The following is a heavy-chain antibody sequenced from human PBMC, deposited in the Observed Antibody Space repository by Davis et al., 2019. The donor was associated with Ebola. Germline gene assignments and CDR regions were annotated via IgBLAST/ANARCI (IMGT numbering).Heavy chain of an antibody. CDR2: ISSSSSYR. CDR3: ARRRGGIAAAAGYFDY. CDR1: GFTFSSYS. D-gene: IGHD6-13*01. Sequence: GESLKISCAASGFTFSSYSMNWVRQAPGKGLEWVSSISSSSSYRYYADSVKGRFTISRDNAKNSLYLQMNSLRAEDTAVYYCARRRGGIAAAAGYFDYWGQGTLVTVSS. J-gene: IGHJ4*02. V-gene: IGHV3-21*01.